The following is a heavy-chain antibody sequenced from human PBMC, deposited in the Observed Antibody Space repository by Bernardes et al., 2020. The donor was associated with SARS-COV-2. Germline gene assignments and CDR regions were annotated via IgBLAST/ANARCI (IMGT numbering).Heavy chain of an antibody. V-gene: IGHV3-73*01. J-gene: IGHJ4*02. D-gene: IGHD6-13*01. CDR1: GFTFSGSS. CDR3: VSSIAASD. CDR2: IRNKTESFAT. Sequence: GGSLRLSCAASGFTFSGSSMHWVRQASGKGPEWLGRIRNKTESFATAYAKSVKGRFTISRDDSRNMAYLQMDSLKTEDTAVYYCVSSIAASDWGQGTLVIVSS.